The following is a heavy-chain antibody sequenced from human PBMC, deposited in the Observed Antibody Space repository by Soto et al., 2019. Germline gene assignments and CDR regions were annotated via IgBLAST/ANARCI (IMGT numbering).Heavy chain of an antibody. V-gene: IGHV3-23*01. Sequence: EVQLLESGGGLVQPGGSLRLSCAASGFTFSSYGMSWVRQAPGKGLEWVSGVSGSGAGTYYADSVKGRFTISRDNSKNTVYLHMNSLRAEDTGVYHCAKELVGSGSYPSNVEYYFDYWGQGTLVTVSS. J-gene: IGHJ4*02. CDR1: GFTFSSYG. CDR2: VSGSGAGT. D-gene: IGHD1-26*01. CDR3: AKELVGSGSYPSNVEYYFDY.